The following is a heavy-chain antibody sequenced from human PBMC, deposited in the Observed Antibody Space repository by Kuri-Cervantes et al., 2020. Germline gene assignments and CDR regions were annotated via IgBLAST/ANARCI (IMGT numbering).Heavy chain of an antibody. CDR3: ARRHLSTGAFDI. CDR2: IYYSGST. CDR1: GGSISSGDYY. Sequence: SETLSLTCTVSGGSISSGDYYWSWIRQPPGKGLEWIGYIYYSGSTYYNPSLRSRVTISVDTSKNQFSLKLSSVTAADTAVYYCARRHLSTGAFDIWGQGTMVTVSS. V-gene: IGHV4-30-4*02. D-gene: IGHD5/OR15-5a*01. J-gene: IGHJ3*02.